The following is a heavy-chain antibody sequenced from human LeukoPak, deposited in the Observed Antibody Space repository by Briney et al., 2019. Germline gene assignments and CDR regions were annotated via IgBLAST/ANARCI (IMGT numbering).Heavy chain of an antibody. V-gene: IGHV3-74*01. D-gene: IGHD6-13*01. CDR1: GFTFSSYW. CDR2: INTDGSST. CDR3: ARGSYSSSWKTFDY. Sequence: GGSLRLSCAASGFTFSSYWMHWVRQAPGKGLVWISRINTDGSSTTYADSVKGRFTISRDNAKNTLYLQMNSLRAEDTAVYYCARGSYSSSWKTFDYWAQGTLVTVSS. J-gene: IGHJ4*02.